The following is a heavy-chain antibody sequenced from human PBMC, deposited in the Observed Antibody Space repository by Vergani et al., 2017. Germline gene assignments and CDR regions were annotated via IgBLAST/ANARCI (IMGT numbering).Heavy chain of an antibody. D-gene: IGHD3-22*01. V-gene: IGHV4-59*01. CDR3: ARGGNYYDSSGYYSGYYFDY. J-gene: IGHJ4*02. CDR1: GGSISSYY. Sequence: QVQLQESGPGLVKPSETLSLTCTVSGGSISSYYWSWIRQPPGKGLEWIGYIYYSGSTNYNPSIKSRVTISVDTSKKQFSLKLSSVTAADTAVYYCARGGNYYDSSGYYSGYYFDYWGQGTLVTVSS. CDR2: IYYSGST.